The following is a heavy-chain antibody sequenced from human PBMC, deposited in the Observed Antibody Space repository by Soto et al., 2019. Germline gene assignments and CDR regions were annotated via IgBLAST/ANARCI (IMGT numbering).Heavy chain of an antibody. Sequence: SGTPSPTCTVSGGSLSSYYWSWVRQPPGEGLEWIGYIYYSGSTNYNPSLKSRVTISVDTSKNQFSLKLSSVTAADTAVYYCARLVVVVPAATLYYFDYWGQGTLVTVSS. CDR3: ARLVVVVPAATLYYFDY. CDR1: GGSLSSYY. CDR2: IYYSGST. D-gene: IGHD2-2*01. V-gene: IGHV4-59*08. J-gene: IGHJ4*02.